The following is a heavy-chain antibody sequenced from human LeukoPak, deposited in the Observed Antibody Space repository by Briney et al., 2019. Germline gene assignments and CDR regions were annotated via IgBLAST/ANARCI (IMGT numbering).Heavy chain of an antibody. D-gene: IGHD3-22*01. CDR1: GGPFSGYF. CDR3: ARRYHYDMRRFPFDF. J-gene: IGHJ4*02. V-gene: IGHV4-34*01. Sequence: PSETLSLTCTVSGGPFSGYFWSWIRQSSGKGLEWIGEIHNSGTTNYNPSLNSRVTISEDTSKNQFYLNLSSVTAADTAVYYCARRYHYDMRRFPFDFWGQGTLVTVSS. CDR2: IHNSGTT.